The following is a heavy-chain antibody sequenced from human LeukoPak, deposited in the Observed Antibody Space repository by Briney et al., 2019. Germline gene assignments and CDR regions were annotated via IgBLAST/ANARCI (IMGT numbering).Heavy chain of an antibody. CDR3: ARDTVTRLYRVGDY. J-gene: IGHJ4*02. CDR1: GGSISSSSYY. CDR2: IYYSGST. Sequence: SETLSLTCTVSGGSISSSSYYWGWIRQPPGKGLEWIGSIYYSGSTYYNPSLKSRVTISVDTSKNQFSLKLSSVTAADTAVYYCARDTVTRLYRVGDYWGQGTLVTVSS. D-gene: IGHD4-17*01. V-gene: IGHV4-39*07.